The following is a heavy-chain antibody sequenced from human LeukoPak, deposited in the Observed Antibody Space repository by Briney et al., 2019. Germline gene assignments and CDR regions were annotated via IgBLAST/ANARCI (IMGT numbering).Heavy chain of an antibody. V-gene: IGHV3-23*01. D-gene: IGHD3-10*01. CDR2: ISGSGGST. CDR1: GFTFSSYA. CDR3: ARDPPITMVRGVILHYFDY. Sequence: GGSLRLSCAASGFTFSSYAMSWVRQAPGKGLEWVSAISGSGGSTYYADSVKGRFTISRDNSKNTLYLQMNSLRAEDTAVYYCARDPPITMVRGVILHYFDYWGQGTLVTVSS. J-gene: IGHJ4*02.